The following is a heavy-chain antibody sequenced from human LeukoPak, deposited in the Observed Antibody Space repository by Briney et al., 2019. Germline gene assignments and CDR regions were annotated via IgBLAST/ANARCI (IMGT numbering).Heavy chain of an antibody. CDR3: ASAAGPFDN. D-gene: IGHD6-13*01. J-gene: IGHJ4*01. CDR2: IWSDGSNK. CDR1: GLMFSSYG. V-gene: IGHV3-33*01. Sequence: GGSLRLSCAASGLMFSSYGMHWVRQAPGKGLEWVAVIWSDGSNKYYADSVRGRFTISRDNPKNTVYLQMNNLRVEDTALYYCASAAGPFDNWGQGTLVTVSS.